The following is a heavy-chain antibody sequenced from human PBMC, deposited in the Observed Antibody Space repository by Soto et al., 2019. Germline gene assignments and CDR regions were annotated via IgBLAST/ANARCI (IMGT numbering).Heavy chain of an antibody. CDR3: ARDPLAADY. CDR2: IYSGGST. D-gene: IGHD3-16*01. Sequence: EVQLVESGGGLVQPGGSLRLSCAASGFTVSTKYMSWARQAPGKGLEWVSVIYSGGSTFYAGSVRGRLTISRDNSKNTVNLQMNSLRAEDTAVYYCARDPLAADYWGQGTLVTVSS. J-gene: IGHJ4*02. CDR1: GFTVSTKY. V-gene: IGHV3-66*01.